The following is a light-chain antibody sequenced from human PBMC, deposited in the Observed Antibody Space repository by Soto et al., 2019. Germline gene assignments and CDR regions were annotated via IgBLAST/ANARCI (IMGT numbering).Light chain of an antibody. CDR2: TAS. Sequence: DIQMTQSPSSLSASVGDRVTITCRASQSISTFLNWYQQKPGKAPKFLIYTASSLQSGVPSRFSGSGSGTDFTLTISSLQPEDFATHFCQQSYNTPRTFGQGTKVEIK. J-gene: IGKJ1*01. CDR1: QSISTF. V-gene: IGKV1-39*01. CDR3: QQSYNTPRT.